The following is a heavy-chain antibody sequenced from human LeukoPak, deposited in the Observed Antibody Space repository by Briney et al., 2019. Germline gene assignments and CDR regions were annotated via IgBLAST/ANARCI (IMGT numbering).Heavy chain of an antibody. CDR3: ARDQSPGIYCTNGVCYPGDY. CDR2: ISAYNGNT. Sequence: ASVKVSCKASGYTFTSYGISWVRQAPGQGLEWMGWISAYNGNTNYAQKLRGRVTMTTDTSTSTAYMELRSLRSDDTAVYYCARDQSPGIYCTNGVCYPGDYWGQGTLVTVSS. J-gene: IGHJ4*02. CDR1: GYTFTSYG. V-gene: IGHV1-18*01. D-gene: IGHD2-8*01.